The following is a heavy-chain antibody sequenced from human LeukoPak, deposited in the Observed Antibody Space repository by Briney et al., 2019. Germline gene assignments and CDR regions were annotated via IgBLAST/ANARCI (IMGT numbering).Heavy chain of an antibody. CDR1: AGYIKSSSFN. J-gene: IGHJ6*03. CDR2: IYYSGST. D-gene: IGHD3-10*01. Sequence: SETLSLTCTVYAGYIKSSSFNWGWIRQPPGKGLEWIGSIYYSGSTYYNPSLKSRVTISVDTSKNQFSLKLSSVTAADTAVYCCARVTGGSGTYYYYYYYMDVWGKGTTVTVSS. V-gene: IGHV4-39*01. CDR3: ARVTGGSGTYYYYYYYMDV.